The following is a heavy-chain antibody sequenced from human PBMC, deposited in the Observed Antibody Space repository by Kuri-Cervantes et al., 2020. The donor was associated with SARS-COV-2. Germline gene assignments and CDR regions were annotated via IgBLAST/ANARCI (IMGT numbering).Heavy chain of an antibody. CDR3: ARRGDYYDSSGFDY. J-gene: IGHJ4*02. CDR1: GYTFTSYG. D-gene: IGHD3-22*01. CDR2: ISAYNGNT. V-gene: IGHV1-18*01. Sequence: ASVKVSCKASGYTFTSYGISWVRQAPGQGLEWMGWISAYNGNTNYAQKLQGRVTMATDTSTSTAYMELRSLRSDDTAVYYCARRGDYYDSSGFDYWGQGTLVTVSS.